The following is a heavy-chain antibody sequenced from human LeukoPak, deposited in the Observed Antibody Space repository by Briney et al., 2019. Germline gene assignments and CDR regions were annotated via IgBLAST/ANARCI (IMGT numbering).Heavy chain of an antibody. V-gene: IGHV3-7*01. CDR2: IKQDGSEK. CDR1: GFTFSSYW. J-gene: IGHJ5*02. CDR3: ARGAGLTMVRGVIGGGYWFDP. D-gene: IGHD3-10*01. Sequence: GGSLRLSCAASGFTFSSYWMSWVRQAPGKGLEWVANIKQDGSEKYYVDSVKGRFTISRDNAKNSLYLQMNSLRAEDTAVYYCARGAGLTMVRGVIGGGYWFDPWGQGTLVTVSS.